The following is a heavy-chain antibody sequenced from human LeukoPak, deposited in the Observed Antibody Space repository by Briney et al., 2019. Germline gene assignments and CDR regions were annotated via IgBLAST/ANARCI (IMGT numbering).Heavy chain of an antibody. D-gene: IGHD3-10*01. CDR1: GGSFSGYY. CDR2: INHSGST. CDR3: ARGAYFYGSGINWFDP. V-gene: IGHV4-34*01. Sequence: PSETLSLTCAVYGGSFSGYYWSWIRQPPGKGLEWIGEINHSGSTNYNPSLESRVTISVDTSKNQFSLKLSSVTAADTAVYYCARGAYFYGSGINWFDPWGQGTLITVSS. J-gene: IGHJ5*02.